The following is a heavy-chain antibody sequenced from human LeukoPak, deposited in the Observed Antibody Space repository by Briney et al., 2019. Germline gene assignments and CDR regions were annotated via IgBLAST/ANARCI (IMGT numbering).Heavy chain of an antibody. CDR3: ARESRIEMATIKYYFDY. D-gene: IGHD5-24*01. Sequence: GGSLRLSCAASGFTFSSYEMNWVRQAPGKGLEWVSYISSSGSTIYYADSAKGRFTISRDNAKNSLYLQMNSLRAEDTAVYYCARESRIEMATIKYYFDYWGQGTLVTVSS. CDR1: GFTFSSYE. J-gene: IGHJ4*02. V-gene: IGHV3-48*03. CDR2: ISSSGSTI.